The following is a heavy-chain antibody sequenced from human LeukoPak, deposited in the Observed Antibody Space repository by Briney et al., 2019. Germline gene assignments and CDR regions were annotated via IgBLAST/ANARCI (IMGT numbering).Heavy chain of an antibody. CDR1: GFTFGDYA. V-gene: IGHV3-49*03. J-gene: IGHJ4*02. Sequence: GRSLRLSCTASGFTFGDYAMSWFRQAPGKGLEWVGFIRSKAYGGTTEYAASVKGRFTISRDDSKSIAYLQMSSLKTEDTAVYYCTRSLSDFDWLSPPFDYWGQGTLVTVSS. CDR3: TRSLSDFDWLSPPFDY. D-gene: IGHD3-9*01. CDR2: IRSKAYGGTT.